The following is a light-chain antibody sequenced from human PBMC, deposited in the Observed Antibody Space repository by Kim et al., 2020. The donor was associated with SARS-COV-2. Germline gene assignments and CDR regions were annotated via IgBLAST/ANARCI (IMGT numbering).Light chain of an antibody. CDR1: QSISSW. CDR3: QQYNSYP. V-gene: IGKV1-5*03. CDR2: KAS. Sequence: DIQMTQSPSTLSASVGDRVTITCRASQSISSWLAWYQQKPGKAPKLLIYKASSLESGVPSRFSDSGSGTEFTLTISSLQPDDFATYYCQQYNSYPFGQGTKVDIK. J-gene: IGKJ1*01.